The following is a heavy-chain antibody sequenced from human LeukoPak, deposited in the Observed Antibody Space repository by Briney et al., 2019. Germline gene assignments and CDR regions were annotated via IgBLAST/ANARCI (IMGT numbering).Heavy chain of an antibody. CDR2: INAGNGNT. V-gene: IGHV1-3*01. Sequence: ASVKVSCKASGYTFTSYAMHWVRQAPGQRLEWMGWINAGNGNTKYSQKFQGRVTITRDTSASTAYMELSSLRSEDTAVYYCARAEYYYGSGSPRYDYWGQGTLVTVSS. J-gene: IGHJ4*02. CDR1: GYTFTSYA. D-gene: IGHD3-10*01. CDR3: ARAEYYYGSGSPRYDY.